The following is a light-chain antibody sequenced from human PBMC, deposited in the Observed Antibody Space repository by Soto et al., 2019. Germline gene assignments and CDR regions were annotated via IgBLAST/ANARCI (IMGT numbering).Light chain of an antibody. Sequence: QSAMTQPASVSGSPGQSITISCTGVNSDVGGYKYVSWYQQHPGKAPKVMIFDVSNRPSGVSNRFSGSKSGNTASLTISGLQAEDVADYYCTSYTSSGTYVFGTGTKLTVL. CDR1: NSDVGGYKY. CDR3: TSYTSSGTYV. V-gene: IGLV2-14*01. J-gene: IGLJ1*01. CDR2: DVS.